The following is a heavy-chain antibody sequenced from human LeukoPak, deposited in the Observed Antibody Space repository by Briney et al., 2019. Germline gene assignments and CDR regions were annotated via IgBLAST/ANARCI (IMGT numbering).Heavy chain of an antibody. CDR1: GFTFSSYW. CDR3: ASRAEDCSSTSCQADGEN. D-gene: IGHD2-2*01. Sequence: GGSLRLSCAASGFTFSSYWMSWVRQAPGKGLEWVANIKQDGSEKYYVDSVKGRFTISRDNAKNSLYLQMNSLRAEDTAVYYCASRAEDCSSTSCQADGENWGQGTLVTVSS. J-gene: IGHJ4*02. CDR2: IKQDGSEK. V-gene: IGHV3-7*01.